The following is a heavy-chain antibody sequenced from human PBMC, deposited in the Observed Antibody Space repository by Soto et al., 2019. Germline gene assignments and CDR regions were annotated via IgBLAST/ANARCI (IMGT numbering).Heavy chain of an antibody. Sequence: SETLSLTCTVSGGSISSGGYYWSWIRQHPGKGLEWIGYIYYSGSTYNNPSLKSRVTISVDTSKNQFSLKLSSVTAADTAVYYCARAKKGIAAAENWFDPWGQGTLVTVSS. V-gene: IGHV4-31*03. D-gene: IGHD6-13*01. CDR3: ARAKKGIAAAENWFDP. J-gene: IGHJ5*02. CDR2: IYYSGST. CDR1: GGSISSGGYY.